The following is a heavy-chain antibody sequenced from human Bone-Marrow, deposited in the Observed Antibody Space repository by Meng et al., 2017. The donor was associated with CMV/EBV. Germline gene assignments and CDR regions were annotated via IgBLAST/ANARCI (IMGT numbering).Heavy chain of an antibody. D-gene: IGHD3-10*01. V-gene: IGHV1-69*05. Sequence: SVKVSCKASGGTFSSSSLMWVRQAPGQGLEWMGGITPVFETADYAQKFRDRVTISMDDSATTAYMEMTSLGSEDTAVYFCARGPRIVVGGVIMWPLEDWGQGTLVTVSS. CDR1: GGTFSSSS. J-gene: IGHJ4*02. CDR3: ARGPRIVVGGVIMWPLED. CDR2: ITPVFETA.